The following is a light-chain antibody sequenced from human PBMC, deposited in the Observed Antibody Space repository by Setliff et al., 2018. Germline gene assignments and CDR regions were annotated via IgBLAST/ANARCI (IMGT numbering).Light chain of an antibody. CDR2: DTS. J-gene: IGLJ2*01. V-gene: IGLV7-46*01. CDR1: SGAVTNGHY. Sequence: VVTQEPSLTVSPGGTVTLTCGSSSGAVTNGHYPYWFQQRPGQAPTTLIYDTSNKYSWTPARFSGSLLGGKTALTLSGAQPEDEADYFCFLSYYGTVVFGGGTKGTVL. CDR3: FLSYYGTVV.